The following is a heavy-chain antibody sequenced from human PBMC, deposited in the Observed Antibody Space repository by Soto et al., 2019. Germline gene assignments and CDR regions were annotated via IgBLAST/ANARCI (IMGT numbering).Heavy chain of an antibody. CDR3: AKGPFVHEGGSGYYFDF. CDR2: IRGSGGST. CDR1: GFTFSSYA. J-gene: IGHJ4*02. D-gene: IGHD2-21*01. V-gene: IGHV3-23*01. Sequence: EVPLLESGGGLVQPGGSLRLSCAASGFTFSSYAMSWVRQAPGKGLEWVSAIRGSGGSTDYADSVKGRFTISRDKSKNTLYLHMNSLGAEDTAVYYCAKGPFVHEGGSGYYFDFWGQGTPVTVSS.